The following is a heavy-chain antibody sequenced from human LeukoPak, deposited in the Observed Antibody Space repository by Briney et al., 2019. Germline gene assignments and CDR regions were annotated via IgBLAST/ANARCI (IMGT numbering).Heavy chain of an antibody. J-gene: IGHJ4*02. CDR2: ISYAGSNK. CDR3: VRDPSGSGFAFDS. Sequence: GGSLRLSCAASGFTFSNYGMHWVRQAPGKGLEWVAVISYAGSNKYYADSVKGRFTISRDNSEDTLYLQMNSLRAEDTAVYYCVRDPSGSGFAFDSWGQGALVTVSS. V-gene: IGHV3-30*03. D-gene: IGHD1-1*01. CDR1: GFTFSNYG.